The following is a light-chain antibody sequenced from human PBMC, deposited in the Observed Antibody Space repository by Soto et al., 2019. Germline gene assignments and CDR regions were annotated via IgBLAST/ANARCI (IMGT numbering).Light chain of an antibody. CDR1: QSIDTY. V-gene: IGKV1-39*01. J-gene: IGKJ4*01. CDR2: AAS. Sequence: DIQMTQSPSSLSASVGDRVTIPCRASQSIDTYLNWYQQKPGKAPKXLIYAASSLQSGVPSRFSGSGSGTDLTLTISNLQPEDFETYFCQQSYSTPLTFGGGTKVDIK. CDR3: QQSYSTPLT.